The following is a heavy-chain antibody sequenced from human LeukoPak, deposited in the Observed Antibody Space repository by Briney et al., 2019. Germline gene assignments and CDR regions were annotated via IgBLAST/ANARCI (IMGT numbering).Heavy chain of an antibody. CDR1: GGSISSYY. D-gene: IGHD5-18*01. V-gene: IGHV4-59*01. CDR3: ARSVGGYSYYHLDY. Sequence: PSETLSLTCTVSGGSISSYYWSWIRQPPGKGLEWIGYIYYSGSTNYNPSLKSRVTISVDTSKNQFSLKLSSVTAADTAVYYCARSVGGYSYYHLDYWGQGTLVTV. CDR2: IYYSGST. J-gene: IGHJ4*02.